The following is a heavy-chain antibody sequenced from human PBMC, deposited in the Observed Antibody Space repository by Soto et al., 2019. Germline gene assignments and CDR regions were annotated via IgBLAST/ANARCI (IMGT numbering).Heavy chain of an antibody. J-gene: IGHJ4*02. CDR2: IDTSGHST. CDR1: GFVFTNFW. Sequence: VGSLRLSCEASGFVFTNFWMHWVRHVPGKGLVWVARIDTSGHSTNYAGSVKGRFTISRDNAKNTVSLQMNSLRVEDTGVYYCAKDSWYFDLWSQGSQVTVSS. D-gene: IGHD6-13*01. V-gene: IGHV3-74*01. CDR3: AKDSWYFDL.